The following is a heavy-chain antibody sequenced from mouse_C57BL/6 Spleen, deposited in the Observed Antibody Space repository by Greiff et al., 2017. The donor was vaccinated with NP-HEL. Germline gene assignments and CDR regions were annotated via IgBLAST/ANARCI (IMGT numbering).Heavy chain of an antibody. J-gene: IGHJ4*01. CDR1: GYTFTDYN. Sequence: EVQLQQSGPELVKPGASVKIPCKASGYTFTDYNMDWVKQSHGKSLEWIGDINPNNGGTIYNQKFKGKATLTVDKSSSTAYMELRSLTSEDTAVYYCARFNWDLYAMDYWGQGTSVTVSS. CDR2: INPNNGGT. V-gene: IGHV1-18*01. D-gene: IGHD4-1*01. CDR3: ARFNWDLYAMDY.